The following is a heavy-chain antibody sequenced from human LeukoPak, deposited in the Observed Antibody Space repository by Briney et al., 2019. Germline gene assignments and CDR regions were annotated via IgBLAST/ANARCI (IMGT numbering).Heavy chain of an antibody. CDR3: ARDTLNGPFVISLDF. CDR2: ISSDGNTE. J-gene: IGHJ4*02. CDR1: GFSFSSHP. Sequence: GGSLRLSCAASGFSFSSHPMNWVRQAPGKGLEWVSHISSDGNTEYYVDAPRGRFTMSRDNAKDSLFLQINSLRAEDTAVYYCARDTLNGPFVISLDFWGQGALVTVSS. D-gene: IGHD3-9*01. V-gene: IGHV3-48*03.